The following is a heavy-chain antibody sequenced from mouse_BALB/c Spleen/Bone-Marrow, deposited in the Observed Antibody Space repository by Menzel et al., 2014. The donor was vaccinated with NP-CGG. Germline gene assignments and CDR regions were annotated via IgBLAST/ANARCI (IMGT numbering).Heavy chain of an antibody. CDR1: GYSFTTYW. Sequence: VQLQQSGIEVVRPGASVKLSCKASGYSFTTYWMNWVKQRPGQGLVWIGMIHPSDSETRLNQKFKDKATLTVDKSSSTAYMQLNSPTSEDSAVYYCAREKVYYGISWFAYWGQGTLVTVSA. CDR3: AREKVYYGISWFAY. V-gene: IGHV1-61*01. D-gene: IGHD2-1*01. CDR2: IHPSDSET. J-gene: IGHJ3*01.